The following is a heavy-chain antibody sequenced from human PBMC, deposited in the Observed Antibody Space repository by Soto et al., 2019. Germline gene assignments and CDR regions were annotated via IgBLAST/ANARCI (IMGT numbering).Heavy chain of an antibody. CDR2: ISGSGGST. CDR1: GFTFSSYA. J-gene: IGHJ6*02. CDR3: AKFSGSYYYYYYYGMDV. D-gene: IGHD1-26*01. V-gene: IGHV3-23*01. Sequence: GGSLRLSCAASGFTFSSYAMSWVRQAPGKGLEWVSAISGSGGSTYYADSVKGRFTISRDNSKNTLYLQMNSLRAEDTAVYYCAKFSGSYYYYYYYGMDVWGQGTTVTVSS.